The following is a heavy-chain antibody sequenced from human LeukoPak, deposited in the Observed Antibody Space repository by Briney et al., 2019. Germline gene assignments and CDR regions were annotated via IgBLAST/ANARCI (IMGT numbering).Heavy chain of an antibody. CDR1: GFTFSSYA. V-gene: IGHV3-23*01. J-gene: IGHJ4*02. D-gene: IGHD6-13*01. Sequence: GGSLRLSCAASGFTFSSYAMSWFRQAPGKGLEWVSAISGSGGSTYYADSVKGRFTISRDNSKNTLYLQMNSLRAEDTAVYYCAKDSSSWQRTFDYWGQGTLVTVSS. CDR3: AKDSSSWQRTFDY. CDR2: ISGSGGST.